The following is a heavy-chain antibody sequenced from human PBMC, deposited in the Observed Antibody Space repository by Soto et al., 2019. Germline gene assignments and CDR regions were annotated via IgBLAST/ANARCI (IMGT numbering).Heavy chain of an antibody. Sequence: SVKVSCKASGGTFSSYAISWVRQAPGQGLEWMGGIIPIFGTANYAQKFQGRVTITADESTSTAYMELSSLRSEDTAVYYCARNDYGGNRPLDYWGKGTLVTVSS. CDR1: GGTFSSYA. D-gene: IGHD4-17*01. J-gene: IGHJ4*02. V-gene: IGHV1-69*13. CDR3: ARNDYGGNRPLDY. CDR2: IIPIFGTA.